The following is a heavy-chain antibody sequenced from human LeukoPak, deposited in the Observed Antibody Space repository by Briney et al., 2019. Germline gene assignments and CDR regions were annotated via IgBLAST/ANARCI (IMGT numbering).Heavy chain of an antibody. D-gene: IGHD3-22*01. CDR1: GDSVSSNSVT. V-gene: IGHV6-1*01. CDR3: ARDIDSSGTLDY. J-gene: IGHJ4*02. CDR2: TYYRSTWYN. Sequence: SQTLSLTCAISGDSVSSNSVTWNWIRQSPSRGLEWLGRTYYRSTWYNDYAVSVRGRITVNPDTSKNQFSLQLNSVTPEDTAVYYCARDIDSSGTLDYWGQGTLVTVSS.